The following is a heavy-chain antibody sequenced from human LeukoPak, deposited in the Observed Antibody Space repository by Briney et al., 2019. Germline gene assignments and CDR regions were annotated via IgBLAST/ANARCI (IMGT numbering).Heavy chain of an antibody. CDR1: GFTFSSYA. V-gene: IGHV3-30*04. Sequence: GGSLRLSCAASGFTFSSYAMHWVRQAPGKGLEWVAVISSDGSNKYYADSMKGRFTISRDNSKNTLYLQMNSLRGEDTAVYSGGRGKRDHIEWAPGFDNWGRGPLVT. D-gene: IGHD5-12*01. CDR2: ISSDGSNK. CDR3: GRGKRDHIEWAPGFDN. J-gene: IGHJ4*02.